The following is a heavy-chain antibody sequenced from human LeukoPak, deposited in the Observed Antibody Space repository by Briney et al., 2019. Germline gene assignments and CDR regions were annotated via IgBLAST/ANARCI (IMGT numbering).Heavy chain of an antibody. V-gene: IGHV4-31*03. D-gene: IGHD1-26*01. CDR3: ARVVGDYFDY. CDR2: IHHGGST. CDR1: GGSISSGGYY. J-gene: IGHJ4*02. Sequence: SQTLSLTCTVSGGSISSGGYYWSWIRQHPGKGPEWIGYIHHGGSTYYNPSLRSRVSISVDTSMNQFSLNLTSVTAADTAIYFCARVVGDYFDYWGQGTLVTVSS.